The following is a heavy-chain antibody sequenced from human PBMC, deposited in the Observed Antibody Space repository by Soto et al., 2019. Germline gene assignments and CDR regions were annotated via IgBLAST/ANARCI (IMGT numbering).Heavy chain of an antibody. CDR2: IIPIFGTA. J-gene: IGHJ5*02. CDR1: GGTFSSYA. D-gene: IGHD6-13*01. Sequence: GASVKVSCKASGGTFSSYAISWVRQAPGQGLEWMGGIIPIFGTANYAQKFQGRVTITADESTSTAYMELSSLRSEDTAVYYCARSFGSSWHEGWFDPWGQGTLVTVSS. CDR3: ARSFGSSWHEGWFDP. V-gene: IGHV1-69*13.